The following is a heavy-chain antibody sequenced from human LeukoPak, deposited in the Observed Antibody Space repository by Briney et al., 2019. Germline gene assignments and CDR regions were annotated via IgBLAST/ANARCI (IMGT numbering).Heavy chain of an antibody. CDR3: ARGGVDYYGSGAYFLMYYFGY. CDR2: IRYDGSNK. D-gene: IGHD3-10*01. CDR1: GFTFSSYG. V-gene: IGHV3-30*02. J-gene: IGHJ4*02. Sequence: GGSLRLSCAASGFTFSSYGMHWVRQAPGKGLEWVAFIRYDGSNKYYADSVKGRFTISRDDPHNTLYLQMNSLRAEDTAVYFCARGGVDYYGSGAYFLMYYFGYLGQGGLVNGSS.